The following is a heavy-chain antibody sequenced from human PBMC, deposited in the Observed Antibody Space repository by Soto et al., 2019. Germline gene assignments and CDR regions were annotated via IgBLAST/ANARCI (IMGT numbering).Heavy chain of an antibody. CDR1: GGSFRGYY. D-gene: IGHD2-8*01. V-gene: IGHV4-34*01. CDR2: INHSGST. CDR3: ARGGIVLMVYAASFDY. Sequence: SETLSLTCAFYGGSFRGYYWSLIRQPPGKGLEWIGEINHSGSTNYNPSLKSRVTISVDTSKNQFSLKLSSVTAADTAVYYCARGGIVLMVYAASFDYWGQGTLVTVSS. J-gene: IGHJ4*02.